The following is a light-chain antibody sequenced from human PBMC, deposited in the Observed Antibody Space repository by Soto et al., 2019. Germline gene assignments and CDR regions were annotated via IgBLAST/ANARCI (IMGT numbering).Light chain of an antibody. CDR1: QSVTSNY. J-gene: IGKJ4*01. V-gene: IGKV3-20*01. CDR2: GAS. CDR3: QQYVGSPLT. Sequence: EIVLTQSPGTLSLSPGERATLSCRASQSVTSNYLAWYQQKPGQAPRLLIYGASSRATGIPDRFSGSGSGTDFTLTISRLEPEDFAVYYCQQYVGSPLTVGGGTKVDIK.